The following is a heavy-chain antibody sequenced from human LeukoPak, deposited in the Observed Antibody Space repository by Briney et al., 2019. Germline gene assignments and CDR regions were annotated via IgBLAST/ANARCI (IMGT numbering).Heavy chain of an antibody. Sequence: PSETLSLTCTVSGGSISSSSYYWGWIRQPPGKGLEWIGSIYYSGSTYYNPSLKSRVTISVDTSKNQFSLKLSSVTAADTAVYYCARDYVEMATITQGDRYYFDYWGQGTLVTVSS. CDR2: IYYSGST. J-gene: IGHJ4*02. CDR1: GGSISSSSYY. V-gene: IGHV4-39*07. CDR3: ARDYVEMATITQGDRYYFDY. D-gene: IGHD5-24*01.